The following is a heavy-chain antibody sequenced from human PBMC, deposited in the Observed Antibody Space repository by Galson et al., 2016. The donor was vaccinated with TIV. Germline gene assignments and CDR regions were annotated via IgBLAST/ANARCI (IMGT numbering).Heavy chain of an antibody. Sequence: SLRLSCAASGFTFSTYGMHWVRQAPGKGLEWVAVMSYEGSNKYYADSVKGRFTVSRDNSKNTLFLQMNSLRAEDTAVYYCTKVPSSGFSYYYGLDVWGQGTTVTVSS. CDR2: MSYEGSNK. CDR3: TKVPSSGFSYYYGLDV. J-gene: IGHJ6*02. V-gene: IGHV3-30*18. CDR1: GFTFSTYG. D-gene: IGHD3-22*01.